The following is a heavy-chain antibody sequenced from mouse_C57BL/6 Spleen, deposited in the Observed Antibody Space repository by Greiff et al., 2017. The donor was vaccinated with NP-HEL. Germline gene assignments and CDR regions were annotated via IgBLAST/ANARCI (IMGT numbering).Heavy chain of an antibody. CDR1: GYTFTSYW. CDR2: IDPSDSYT. V-gene: IGHV1-69*01. CDR3: ARRGYYYYGSSHWYFDV. Sequence: QVQLQQPGAELVMPGASVKLSCKASGYTFTSYWMNWVKQRPGQGLEWIGEIDPSDSYTNYNQKFKGKSTLTVDKSSSTAYMQLSSLTSEDSAVYYCARRGYYYYGSSHWYFDVWGTGTTVTVSS. D-gene: IGHD1-1*01. J-gene: IGHJ1*03.